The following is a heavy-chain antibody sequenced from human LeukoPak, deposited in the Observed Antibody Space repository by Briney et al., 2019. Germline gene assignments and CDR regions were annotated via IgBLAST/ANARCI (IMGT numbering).Heavy chain of an antibody. CDR3: ARLPLYSSSWYGWFDP. D-gene: IGHD6-13*01. CDR2: IIPIFGTA. J-gene: IGHJ5*02. Sequence: SVKVSCKASGGTFSSYAISWVRQAPGQGLEWMGGIIPIFGTANYAQKFQGRVTITADRSTSTAYMELSSLRSEDTAVYYCARLPLYSSSWYGWFDPWGQGTLVTVSS. V-gene: IGHV1-69*06. CDR1: GGTFSSYA.